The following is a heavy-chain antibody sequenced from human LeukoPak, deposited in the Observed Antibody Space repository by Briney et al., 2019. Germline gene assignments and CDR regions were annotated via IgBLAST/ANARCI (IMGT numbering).Heavy chain of an antibody. Sequence: SETLSLTCTVSGGSISSYYWSWIRQPAGKGLEWIGRIYTSGSTNYNPSLKSRVTMSVDTSKNQFSLKLSSATAADTAVYYCARDSGEKTYYDFWSGYYTEYWGQGTLVTVSS. J-gene: IGHJ4*02. CDR2: IYTSGST. V-gene: IGHV4-4*07. CDR1: GGSISSYY. D-gene: IGHD3-3*01. CDR3: ARDSGEKTYYDFWSGYYTEY.